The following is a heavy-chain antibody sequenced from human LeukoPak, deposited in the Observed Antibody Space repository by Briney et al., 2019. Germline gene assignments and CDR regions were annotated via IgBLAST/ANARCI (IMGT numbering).Heavy chain of an antibody. D-gene: IGHD1-26*01. CDR2: IYSTGTT. CDR3: ARALVGANSWFDP. CDR1: GFSVSSSY. V-gene: IGHV3-53*04. Sequence: GGSLRLSCAVSGFSVSSSYMSWVRQAPGKGLECVSFIYSTGTTNYADSVKGRFTISSHNSENTLYLQMNSLTDEDTAVYYCARALVGANSWFDPWGQGTLVTVSS. J-gene: IGHJ5*02.